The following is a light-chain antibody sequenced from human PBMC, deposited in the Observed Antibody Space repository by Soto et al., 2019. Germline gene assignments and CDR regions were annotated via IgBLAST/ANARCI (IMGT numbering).Light chain of an antibody. CDR3: QQYYSYPRT. Sequence: DIQMTQSPSSVSASVGDRVTITCRASQDINSRLAWYQQKPGKAPKLLIYFAFNLESGVPSRFIGSGSGTDFTLTITSLQPEDFATYYCQQYYSYPRTFGQGTKLEIK. CDR1: QDINSR. V-gene: IGKV1-12*01. J-gene: IGKJ2*02. CDR2: FAF.